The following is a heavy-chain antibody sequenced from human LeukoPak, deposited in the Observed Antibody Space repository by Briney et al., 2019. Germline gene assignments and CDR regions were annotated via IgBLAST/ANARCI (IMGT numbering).Heavy chain of an antibody. CDR2: IYYSGST. D-gene: IGHD3-3*01. Sequence: SETLSLTCTVSGGSISSYYWSWIRQPPGKRLEWIGYIYYSGSTNYNPSLKSRVTISVDTSKNQFSLKLSSVTAADTAVYYCARVLEFSKNFDYWGQGTLVTVSS. V-gene: IGHV4-59*01. CDR1: GGSISSYY. J-gene: IGHJ4*02. CDR3: ARVLEFSKNFDY.